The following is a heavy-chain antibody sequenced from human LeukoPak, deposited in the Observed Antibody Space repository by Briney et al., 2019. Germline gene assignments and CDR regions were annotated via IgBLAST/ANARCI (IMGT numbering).Heavy chain of an antibody. CDR2: IYYSGRT. V-gene: IGHV4-59*01. Sequence: SETLSLTCTVSGGSISSYYWSWIRQPPGKGLEWIGYIYYSGRTNYNPSLKSRVTISVDTSKNQFSLKLSSVTAADTAVYYCARDAASSGYYPSYYYYYYMDVWGKGTTVTVSS. J-gene: IGHJ6*03. CDR3: ARDAASSGYYPSYYYYYYMDV. CDR1: GGSISSYY. D-gene: IGHD3-22*01.